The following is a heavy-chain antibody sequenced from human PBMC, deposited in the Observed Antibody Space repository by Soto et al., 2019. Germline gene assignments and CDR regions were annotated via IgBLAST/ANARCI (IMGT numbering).Heavy chain of an antibody. D-gene: IGHD3-9*01. V-gene: IGHV4-61*01. Sequence: PSETLSLTCTVSGGSVSSGSYYWSWIRQPPGKGLEWIGYIYYSGSTNYNPSLKSRVTISVDTSKNQFSLKLSSVTAADTAVYYCASGEDYDILTGYYFNYWGQGTLVTVSS. CDR1: GGSVSSGSYY. J-gene: IGHJ4*02. CDR3: ASGEDYDILTGYYFNY. CDR2: IYYSGST.